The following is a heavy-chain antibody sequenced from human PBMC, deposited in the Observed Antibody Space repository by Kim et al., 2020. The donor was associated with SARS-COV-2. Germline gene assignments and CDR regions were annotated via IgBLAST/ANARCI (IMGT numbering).Heavy chain of an antibody. CDR3: AGAMVRGVIGDFDP. D-gene: IGHD3-10*01. J-gene: IGHJ5*02. V-gene: IGHV1-69*02. Sequence: AQKFQGRVTITADKSTSTAYMELSSLRSEDTAVYYCAGAMVRGVIGDFDPWGQGTLVTVSS.